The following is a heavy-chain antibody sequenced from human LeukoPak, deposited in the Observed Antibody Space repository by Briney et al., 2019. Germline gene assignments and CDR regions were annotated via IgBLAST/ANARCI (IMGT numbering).Heavy chain of an antibody. J-gene: IGHJ4*02. CDR1: GYSFTSYW. CDR3: TRLSIAGATGSYFDY. V-gene: IGHV5-51*01. D-gene: IGHD1-26*01. CDR2: IYPGDSDT. Sequence: PGESLKISCKGSGYSFTSYWIGWVRQMPGKGLEWMGIIYPGDSDTRYSPSFQGQVTISAGKSVSTAYLQWSSLKASDTAMYYCTRLSIAGATGSYFDYWGQGNLVTVSP.